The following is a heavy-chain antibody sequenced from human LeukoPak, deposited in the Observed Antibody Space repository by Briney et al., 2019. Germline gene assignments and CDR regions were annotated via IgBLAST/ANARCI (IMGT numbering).Heavy chain of an antibody. CDR2: IRYDGNEK. V-gene: IGHV3-30*02. J-gene: IGHJ4*02. Sequence: GGSLRLSCAASGLTFSTFGMNWVRQAPGKGLEWVAFIRYDGNEKKYAESVKGRLSISRDNSKNTLYLQVNSLRPEDTAVYYCAKGVSPGKYYNAFDYWGQGTLVAVSP. CDR1: GLTFSTFG. D-gene: IGHD3-10*01. CDR3: AKGVSPGKYYNAFDY.